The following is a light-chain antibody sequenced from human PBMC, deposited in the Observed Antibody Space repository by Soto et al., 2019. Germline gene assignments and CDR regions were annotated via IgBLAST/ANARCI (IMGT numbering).Light chain of an antibody. CDR2: TNT. Sequence: QSVLTQPPSVSGAPGQRVTISCTGSSSNIGATYDVHWYQQVPGTAPKLLIYTNTNRPSGVPDRFSGSKSGTSASLAITGLQAEDEADYYRQSYDSSLSGWVFGGGTKLTVL. J-gene: IGLJ3*02. V-gene: IGLV1-40*01. CDR1: SSNIGATYD. CDR3: QSYDSSLSGWV.